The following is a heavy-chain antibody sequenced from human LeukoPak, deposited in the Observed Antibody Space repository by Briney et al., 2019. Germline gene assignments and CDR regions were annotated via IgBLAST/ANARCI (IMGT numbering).Heavy chain of an antibody. CDR2: IYPPDSDT. J-gene: IGHJ4*02. CDR1: GYSFTSHW. Sequence: GKSLKISCKGSGYSFTSHWIGWVRQMPGKGLEWMGIIYPPDSDTRYSPPFQGQVTISADKSKRTAYLQWRSLKVSDTAMYFCARLVNQGFDYWGQGTLVTVSS. CDR3: ARLVNQGFDY. V-gene: IGHV5-51*01. D-gene: IGHD2-21*01.